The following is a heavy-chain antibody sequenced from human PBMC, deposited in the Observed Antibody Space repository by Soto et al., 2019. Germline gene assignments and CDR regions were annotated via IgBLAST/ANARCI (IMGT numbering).Heavy chain of an antibody. CDR3: ARQLAVVTAKERNYYYGMDV. CDR2: IYPGDSDT. CDR1: GYSFTSYW. Sequence: GESLKISCKGSGYSFTSYWIGWVRQMPGKGLEWMGIIYPGDSDTRYSPSFQGQVTISADKSISTAYLQWSSLKASDTAMYYCARQLAVVTAKERNYYYGMDVWGQGTTVTVSS. J-gene: IGHJ6*02. D-gene: IGHD2-21*02. V-gene: IGHV5-51*01.